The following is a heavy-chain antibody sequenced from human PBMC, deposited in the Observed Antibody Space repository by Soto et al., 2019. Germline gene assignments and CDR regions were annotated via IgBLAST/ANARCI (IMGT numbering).Heavy chain of an antibody. CDR1: GFTFSSHA. CDR3: AKGSYTNYNWFDP. D-gene: IGHD4-4*01. Sequence: EVQLLESGGGLVQPGGSLRLSCAASGFTFSSHAMSWVRQAPGKGLEWVSSMSGSGDNTYHEDSVKGRFTVSRDNSKNTLYLQMNSLRVEDTAVYYCAKGSYTNYNWFDPWGQGTLVTVSS. V-gene: IGHV3-23*01. J-gene: IGHJ5*02. CDR2: MSGSGDNT.